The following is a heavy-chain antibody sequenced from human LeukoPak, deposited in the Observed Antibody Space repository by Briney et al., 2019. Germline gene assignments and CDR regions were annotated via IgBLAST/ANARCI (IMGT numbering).Heavy chain of an antibody. CDR1: GGSISSTYYY. J-gene: IGHJ3*02. CDR2: IYYSGST. Sequence: SETLSLTCNVSGGSISSTYYYWVWIRQPPGKGLAWIGSIYYSGSTHYNPSLKSRVTISVDTSKNQFSLKLSSVTAADTAVYYCARGDLSKNIAFDIWGQGTMVTVSS. V-gene: IGHV4-39*07. D-gene: IGHD2/OR15-2a*01. CDR3: ARGDLSKNIAFDI.